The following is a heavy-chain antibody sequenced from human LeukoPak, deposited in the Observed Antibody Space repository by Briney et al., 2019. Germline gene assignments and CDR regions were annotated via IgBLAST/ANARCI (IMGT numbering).Heavy chain of an antibody. Sequence: PSETLSLTCAVYGGSFSGYYWSWIRQPPGKGLEWIGEINHSGSTNYNPSLKSRVTISVDTSKNQFSLKLSSVTAADTAVYYCARGRGYSYVWFDPWGQGTLVTASS. J-gene: IGHJ5*02. V-gene: IGHV4-34*01. CDR1: GGSFSGYY. CDR3: ARGRGYSYVWFDP. CDR2: INHSGST. D-gene: IGHD5-18*01.